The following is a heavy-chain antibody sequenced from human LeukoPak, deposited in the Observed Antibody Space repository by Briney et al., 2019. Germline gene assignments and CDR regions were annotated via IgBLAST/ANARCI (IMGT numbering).Heavy chain of an antibody. V-gene: IGHV4-59*12. CDR1: AGSISTYY. J-gene: IGHJ5*02. CDR2: IYYSGST. CDR3: ARGEYSSSRYIHP. Sequence: PSETLSLTCTVSAGSISTYYWSWIRQPPGKGLEWIGYIYYSGSTNYNPSLKSRVTISVDASKNQFSLQLNSVTPEDTAVYYCARGEYSSSRYIHPWGQGTLVTVSS. D-gene: IGHD6-13*01.